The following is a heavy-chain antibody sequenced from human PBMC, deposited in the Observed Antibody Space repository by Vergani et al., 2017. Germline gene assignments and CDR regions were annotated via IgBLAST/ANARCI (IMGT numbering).Heavy chain of an antibody. Sequence: QVQLQESGPGLVKPSETLSLTCAVSGYSISSGYYWGWIRQPPGKGLEWIGSIYHSGSTYYNPSLKSRVTITVDTSKNQFSLKLSSVTAADTAVYYCARGYCSSTSCFNFDYWGQGTLVTVSS. V-gene: IGHV4-38-2*01. CDR1: GYSISSGYY. J-gene: IGHJ4*02. D-gene: IGHD2-2*01. CDR2: IYHSGST. CDR3: ARGYCSSTSCFNFDY.